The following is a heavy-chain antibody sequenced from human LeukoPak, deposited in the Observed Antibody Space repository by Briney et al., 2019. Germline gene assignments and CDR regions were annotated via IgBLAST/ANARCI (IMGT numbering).Heavy chain of an antibody. D-gene: IGHD5-18*01. J-gene: IGHJ5*02. CDR3: ARALVDTAIS. CDR1: GGSISDSNYY. CDR2: IYYSGSA. V-gene: IGHV4-39*01. Sequence: SETLSLTCSVSGGSISDSNYYWGWIRQPPGRGLEWIANIYYSGSAYYSPSLKSRVTVSVDTSKNQFSLKLNSVTAADTAVYYCARALVDTAISWGQGTLVTVSS.